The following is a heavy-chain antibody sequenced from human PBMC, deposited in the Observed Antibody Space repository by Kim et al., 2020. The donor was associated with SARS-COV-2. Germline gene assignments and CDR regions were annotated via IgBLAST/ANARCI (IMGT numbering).Heavy chain of an antibody. Sequence: ASVKVSCKASGYTFTGYYMHWVRQAPGQGLEWMGWINPNSGGTNYAQKFQGRVTMTRDTSISTAYMELSRLRSDDTAVYYCAREMDSGGSCYPDYWGQGTLVTVSS. CDR2: INPNSGGT. D-gene: IGHD2-15*01. CDR1: GYTFTGYY. V-gene: IGHV1-2*02. CDR3: AREMDSGGSCYPDY. J-gene: IGHJ4*02.